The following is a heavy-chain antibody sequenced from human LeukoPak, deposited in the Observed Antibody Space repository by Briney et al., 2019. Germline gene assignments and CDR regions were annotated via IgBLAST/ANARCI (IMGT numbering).Heavy chain of an antibody. CDR3: ASGKYNWNDDAFDI. CDR1: GFTFSSYA. D-gene: IGHD1-1*01. CDR2: ISGSGSTI. V-gene: IGHV3-48*04. J-gene: IGHJ3*02. Sequence: PGGSLRLSCAASGFTFSSYAMSWVRQAPGKGLEWVSAISGSGSTIYYADSVKGRFTISRDNAKNSLYLQMNSLRAEDTAVYYCASGKYNWNDDAFDIWGQGTMVTVSS.